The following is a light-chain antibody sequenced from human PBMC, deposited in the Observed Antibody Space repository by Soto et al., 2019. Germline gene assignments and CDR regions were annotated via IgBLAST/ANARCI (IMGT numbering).Light chain of an antibody. CDR1: QSISRW. CDR3: QQYSRDST. Sequence: DIQMTQSPSTLSASVGDRVTITCRASQSISRWLAWYQQKPGKAPNLLIHDASSLERGVPSRFSGSGSGTEFTLTISSLHPDDFASYYCQQYSRDSTFGQGTKVDIK. V-gene: IGKV1-5*01. CDR2: DAS. J-gene: IGKJ1*01.